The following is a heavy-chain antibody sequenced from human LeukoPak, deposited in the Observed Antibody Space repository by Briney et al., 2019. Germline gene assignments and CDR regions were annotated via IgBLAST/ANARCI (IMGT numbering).Heavy chain of an antibody. V-gene: IGHV3-9*01. D-gene: IGHD5-12*01. CDR1: GFTFDDYA. Sequence: GGSLRLSCAASGFTFDDYAMHWVRQAPGKGLEWVSGISWNSGSIGYADSVEGRFSISRDNAKNSLYLQMNSLRAEDTALYYCAKGSGYDSFSTFDPWGQGTLVTVSS. CDR3: AKGSGYDSFSTFDP. CDR2: ISWNSGSI. J-gene: IGHJ5*02.